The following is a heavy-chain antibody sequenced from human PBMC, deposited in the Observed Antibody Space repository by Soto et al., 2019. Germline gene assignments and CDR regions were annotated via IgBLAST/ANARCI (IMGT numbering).Heavy chain of an antibody. J-gene: IGHJ6*02. V-gene: IGHV3-11*01. CDR1: GFTFSDYY. CDR2: ISSSGSTI. Sequence: PGGSLRLSCAASGFTFSDYYMSWIRQAPGKGLEWVSYISSSGSTIYYADSVKGRFTISRYNAKNSLYLQMNSLRAEDTAVYYCARGCLFSSSCYYYYGMDVWGQGTTVTVSS. D-gene: IGHD6-6*01. CDR3: ARGCLFSSSCYYYYGMDV.